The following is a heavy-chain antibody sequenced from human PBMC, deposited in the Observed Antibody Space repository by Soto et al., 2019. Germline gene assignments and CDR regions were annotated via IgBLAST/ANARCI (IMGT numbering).Heavy chain of an antibody. D-gene: IGHD6-6*01. CDR2: IIPIFGTA. CDR3: ARVMSIKNAFDI. Sequence: SVKVSCKASGGTFSSYAISWVRQAPRQGLEWMGGIIPIFGTANYAQKFQGRVTITADKSTSTAYMELSSLRSEDTAVYYCARVMSIKNAFDIWGQGTMVTVSS. V-gene: IGHV1-69*06. CDR1: GGTFSSYA. J-gene: IGHJ3*02.